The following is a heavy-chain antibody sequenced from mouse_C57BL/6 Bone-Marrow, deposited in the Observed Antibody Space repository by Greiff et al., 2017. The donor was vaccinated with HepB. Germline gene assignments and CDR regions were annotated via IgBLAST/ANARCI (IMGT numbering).Heavy chain of an antibody. D-gene: IGHD2-4*01. V-gene: IGHV5-17*01. CDR1: GFTFSDYG. CDR2: ISSGSSTI. CDR3: ARGIYYDYDGFAY. J-gene: IGHJ3*01. Sequence: EVQWVESGGGLVKPGGSLKLSCAASGFTFSDYGMHWVRQAPEKGLEWVAYISSGSSTIYYADTVKGRFTISRDNAKNTLFLQMTSLRSEDTAMYYCARGIYYDYDGFAYWGQGTLVTVSA.